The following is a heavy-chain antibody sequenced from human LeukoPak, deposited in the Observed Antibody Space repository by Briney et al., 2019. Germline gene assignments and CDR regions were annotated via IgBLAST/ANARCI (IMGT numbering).Heavy chain of an antibody. Sequence: GGSLRLSCAASGXTVSSNYMSWGRQAPGKGLEWVSVIYSGGSTYYADSVKGRFTITRDNSKNTLYLQMNSLRAEDTAVYYCTSPRLWFGELILWGQGILVTVSS. CDR2: IYSGGST. V-gene: IGHV3-66*01. D-gene: IGHD3-10*01. J-gene: IGHJ4*02. CDR3: TSPRLWFGELIL. CDR1: GXTVSSNY.